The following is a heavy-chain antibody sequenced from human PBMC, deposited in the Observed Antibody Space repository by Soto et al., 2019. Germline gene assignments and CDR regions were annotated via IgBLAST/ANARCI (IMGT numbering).Heavy chain of an antibody. V-gene: IGHV1-18*01. CDR1: GYTFTSYG. Sequence: QVQLVQSGAEVKKPGASVKVSCKASGYTFTSYGINWVRQAPGQGLEWVGWISAYNGNIIYAQKLQGRVTMTTDTSTNTAYMELRSLRSDDTAVYYCARVRGDIVVVPAATPYYYYGMDVWGQGTTVTVSS. CDR2: ISAYNGNI. CDR3: ARVRGDIVVVPAATPYYYYGMDV. J-gene: IGHJ6*02. D-gene: IGHD2-2*01.